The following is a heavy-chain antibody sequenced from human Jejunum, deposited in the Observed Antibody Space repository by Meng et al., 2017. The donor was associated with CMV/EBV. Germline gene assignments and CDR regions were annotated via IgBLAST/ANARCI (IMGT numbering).Heavy chain of an antibody. J-gene: IGHJ6*02. CDR2: TYFSGPA. Sequence: WIRQPPGKGLEWIGNTYFSGPAYYNPSLKSRVTISVDTSKNQFSLKMNSVTAADTAVYFCARHRAPYYDYWSRKYRNEYQGLDVWGQGTTVTVSS. V-gene: IGHV4-39*07. CDR3: ARHRAPYYDYWSRKYRNEYQGLDV. D-gene: IGHD3-3*01.